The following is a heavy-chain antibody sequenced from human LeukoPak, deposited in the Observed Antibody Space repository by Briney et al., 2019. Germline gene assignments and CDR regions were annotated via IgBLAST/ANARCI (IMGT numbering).Heavy chain of an antibody. CDR3: ANADRFCSGSCHVPDAFDF. CDR2: IFYSGST. V-gene: IGHV4-59*12. Sequence: SETLSLTCIVSDDSIRSNYWSWIRQPPGKGLEWLGYIFYSGSTNYNPSLKNRVTISVDRPKNQFSLRLSSVAAADTAVYYCANADRFCSGSCHVPDAFDFWGQGTMVTVSS. CDR1: DDSIRSNY. D-gene: IGHD2-15*01. J-gene: IGHJ3*01.